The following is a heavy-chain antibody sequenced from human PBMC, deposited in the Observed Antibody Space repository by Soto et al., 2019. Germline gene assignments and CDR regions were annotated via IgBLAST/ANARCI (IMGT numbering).Heavy chain of an antibody. D-gene: IGHD3-22*01. CDR2: IIPIFGTA. CDR1: VGTFSSYA. V-gene: IGHV1-69*13. CDR3: ASGNYDSSGYYYVYSFDY. J-gene: IGHJ4*02. Sequence: GXSVKVSCKGSVGTFSSYAISWVRQAPGQGLEWMGGIIPIFGTANYAQKFQGRVTITADESTSTAYMELSSLRSEDTAVYYCASGNYDSSGYYYVYSFDYWGQGILVTVSS.